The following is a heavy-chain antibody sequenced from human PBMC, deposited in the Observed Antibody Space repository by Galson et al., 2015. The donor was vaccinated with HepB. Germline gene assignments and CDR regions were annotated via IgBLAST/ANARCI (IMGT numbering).Heavy chain of an antibody. CDR3: AHEKTSGPYDGEGAFDI. CDR2: IYWDDDK. J-gene: IGHJ3*02. CDR1: GFSLSTSGVG. D-gene: IGHD4-17*01. Sequence: PALVKPTQTLTLTCTFSGFSLSTSGVGVGWIRQPPGKALEWLALIYWDDDKRYSPSLKSRLTVTKDTSKNQVVLTMTNMDPADTATYYCAHEKTSGPYDGEGAFDIWGQGTSVTVSS. V-gene: IGHV2-5*02.